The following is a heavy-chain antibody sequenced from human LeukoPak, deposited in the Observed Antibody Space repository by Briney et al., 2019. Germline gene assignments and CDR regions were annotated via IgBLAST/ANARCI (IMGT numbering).Heavy chain of an antibody. Sequence: AGGSLRLSCAASGFSFSSHWMHWVRQVPGKGLVWVSRINQDGSNTFYADSVKGRFTTSRDNAKNTLYLQMNSLGVEDTAVYYCARRGYSYGTKIAVAGTIDYWGQGTLVTVSS. CDR3: ARRGYSYGTKIAVAGTIDY. D-gene: IGHD6-19*01. J-gene: IGHJ4*02. CDR2: INQDGSNT. CDR1: GFSFSSHW. V-gene: IGHV3-74*01.